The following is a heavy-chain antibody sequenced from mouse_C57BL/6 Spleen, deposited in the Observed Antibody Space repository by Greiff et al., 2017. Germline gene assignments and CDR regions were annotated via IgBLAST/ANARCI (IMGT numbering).Heavy chain of an antibody. CDR1: GYTFTSYW. CDR2: IDPSDSET. V-gene: IGHV1-52*01. J-gene: IGHJ4*01. CDR3: ARGGNYGYYYAMDY. D-gene: IGHD1-2*01. Sequence: QVQLQQPGAELVRPGSSVKLSCKASGYTFTSYWMHWVKQRPIQGLEWIGNIDPSDSETHSNQKFKDKATLTVDKSSSTAYMQLSSLTSEDSAVYYCARGGNYGYYYAMDYWGQGTSVTVSS.